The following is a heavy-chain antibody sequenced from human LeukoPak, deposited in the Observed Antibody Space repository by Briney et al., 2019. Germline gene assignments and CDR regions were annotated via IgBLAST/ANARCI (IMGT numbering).Heavy chain of an antibody. CDR3: ARAGDIVVVPAAKDY. J-gene: IGHJ4*02. CDR2: ISYDGSNK. CDR1: GFTFSSYA. D-gene: IGHD2-2*01. V-gene: IGHV3-30-3*01. Sequence: PGGSLRLSCAASGFTFSSYAMHWVRQAPGKGLEWVAVISYDGSNKYYADSVKGRFTISRDNSKNTLYQQMNSLRAEDTAVYYCARAGDIVVVPAAKDYWGQGTLVTV.